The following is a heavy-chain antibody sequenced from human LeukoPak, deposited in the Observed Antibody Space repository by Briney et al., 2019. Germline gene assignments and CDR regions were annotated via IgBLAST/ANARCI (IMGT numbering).Heavy chain of an antibody. CDR1: GYTFTSYG. J-gene: IGHJ4*02. D-gene: IGHD3-3*01. CDR3: ARDLSAYYDFWSGCMDS. CDR2: ISAYNGNT. V-gene: IGHV1-18*01. Sequence: ASVKVSCKASGYTFTSYGISWVRQAPGQGLEWMGWISAYNGNTNYAQKLQGRVTMTRDTSISTAYMELSRLRSDDTAVYYCARDLSAYYDFWSGCMDSWGQGTLVTVSS.